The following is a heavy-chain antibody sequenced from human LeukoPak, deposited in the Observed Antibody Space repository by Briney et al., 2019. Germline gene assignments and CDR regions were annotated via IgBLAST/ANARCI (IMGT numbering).Heavy chain of an antibody. V-gene: IGHV3-9*03. CDR1: GFTFDDYA. Sequence: GGSLRLSCAASGFTFDDYAMHWVRQAPGKGLEWVAGISWNSGSIGYADSVKGRFTISRDNAKNSLYLQMNSLRAEDMALYYCAKDIASSYYYYYMDVWGTGTTVTVSS. D-gene: IGHD6-6*01. CDR3: AKDIASSYYYYYMDV. CDR2: ISWNSGSI. J-gene: IGHJ6*03.